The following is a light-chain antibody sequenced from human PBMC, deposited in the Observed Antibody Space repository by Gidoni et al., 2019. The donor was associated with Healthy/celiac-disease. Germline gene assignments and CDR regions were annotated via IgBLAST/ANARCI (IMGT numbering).Light chain of an antibody. CDR3: QQYNSYPCS. V-gene: IGKV1-5*03. CDR2: KAS. Sequence: DIQMTQSPSTLSASVGDRVTITCRASQSISSWLAWYQQKPGKAPKLLIYKASSLESGVPSRFSGSGSGTEFTLTISSLQPDDFATYYCQQYNSYPCSFXQXTKLEIK. J-gene: IGKJ2*04. CDR1: QSISSW.